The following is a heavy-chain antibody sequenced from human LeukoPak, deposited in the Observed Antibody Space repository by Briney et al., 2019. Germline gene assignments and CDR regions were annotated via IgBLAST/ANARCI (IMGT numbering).Heavy chain of an antibody. CDR3: ARMGIAVAKDAFDI. CDR1: GYSISSGYY. V-gene: IGHV4-38-2*02. J-gene: IGHJ3*02. D-gene: IGHD6-19*01. Sequence: SETLSLTCTVSGYSISSGYYWGWIRQPPGKGLEWIRSIYHSGSTYYNPSLKSRVTISVDTSKNQFSLKLSSVTAADTAVYYCARMGIAVAKDAFDIWGQGTMVTVSS. CDR2: IYHSGST.